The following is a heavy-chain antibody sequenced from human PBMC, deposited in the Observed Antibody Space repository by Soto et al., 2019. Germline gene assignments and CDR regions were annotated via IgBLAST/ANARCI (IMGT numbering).Heavy chain of an antibody. V-gene: IGHV1-69*13. Sequence: SVEVSCKXSGGTFSSYAISWVRQAPGQGLEWMGGIIPIFGTANYAQKFQGRVTITADESTSTAYMELSSLRSEDTAVYYCARAEIVVVPTVGMDVWGQGTTVTVSS. CDR1: GGTFSSYA. CDR2: IIPIFGTA. D-gene: IGHD3-22*01. J-gene: IGHJ6*02. CDR3: ARAEIVVVPTVGMDV.